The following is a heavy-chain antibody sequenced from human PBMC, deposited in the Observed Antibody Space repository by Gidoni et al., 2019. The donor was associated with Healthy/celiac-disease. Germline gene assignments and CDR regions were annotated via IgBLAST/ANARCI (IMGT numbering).Heavy chain of an antibody. CDR3: AKALELSSSWYYR. D-gene: IGHD6-13*01. Sequence: EVQLLESGGGLVQPGGSMRFSCAASGFTFSSYAMSWVRQAPGKGLEWVSAISGSGGSTYYADSVKGRFTISRDNSKNTLYLQMNSLRAEDTAVYYCAKALELSSSWYYRWGQGTLVTVSS. J-gene: IGHJ4*02. V-gene: IGHV3-23*01. CDR1: GFTFSSYA. CDR2: ISGSGGST.